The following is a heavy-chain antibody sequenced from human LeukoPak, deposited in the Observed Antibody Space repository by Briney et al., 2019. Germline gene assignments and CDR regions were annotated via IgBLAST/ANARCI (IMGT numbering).Heavy chain of an antibody. CDR3: ARDSSEGYPDY. CDR2: ISTNSGGT. Sequence: DSMKVSCKASGYTFTGYYIHWVRQAPGQGLEWMGWISTNSGGTDYAQKFQGRVTMTRDTSISTAYMELRRLRSDDTAVYYCARDSSEGYPDYWGQGTLLTVST. V-gene: IGHV1-2*02. CDR1: GYTFTGYY. J-gene: IGHJ4*02. D-gene: IGHD1-1*01.